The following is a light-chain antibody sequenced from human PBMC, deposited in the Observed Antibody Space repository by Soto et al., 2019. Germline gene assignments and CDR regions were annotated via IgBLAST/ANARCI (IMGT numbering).Light chain of an antibody. J-gene: IGKJ1*01. CDR3: QQYNDWLWT. CDR1: QSVSSY. V-gene: IGKV3-15*01. Sequence: EIVLTQSPATLSLSPGERATLSCRASQSVSSYLAWYQQKPGQAPRLLIYGASTRATGIPVRFSGSGSGTEFTLTISSLQSEDFAVYYCQQYNDWLWTFGLGTKVDIK. CDR2: GAS.